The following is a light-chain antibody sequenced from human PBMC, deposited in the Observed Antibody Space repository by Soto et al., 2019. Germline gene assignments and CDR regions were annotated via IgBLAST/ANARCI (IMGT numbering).Light chain of an antibody. CDR3: SSYTSSSTSYV. Sequence: QSALTQPPSASGSPGQSVTISCTGTSIDVGGYNYVSWYQQHPGKAPKLMIYEVSNRPSGVSNRFSGSKSGNTASLTISGLQAEDEADYYCSSYTSSSTSYVFGTGTKLTVL. V-gene: IGLV2-14*01. J-gene: IGLJ1*01. CDR1: SIDVGGYNY. CDR2: EVS.